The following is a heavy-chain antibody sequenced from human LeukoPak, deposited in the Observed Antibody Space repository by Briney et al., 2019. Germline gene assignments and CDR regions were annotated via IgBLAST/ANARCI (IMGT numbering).Heavy chain of an antibody. J-gene: IGHJ4*02. D-gene: IGHD1-26*01. CDR2: IIPIFGTA. CDR1: GGTFSSYA. V-gene: IGHV1-69*13. CDR3: ARDEIVGATGSFDY. Sequence: SVKVSCKASGGTFSSYAISWVRQAPGQGLEWMGGIIPIFGTANYAQKFQGRVTITADESTSTAYMELSSLRSEDTAVYYRARDEIVGATGSFDYWGQGTLVTVSS.